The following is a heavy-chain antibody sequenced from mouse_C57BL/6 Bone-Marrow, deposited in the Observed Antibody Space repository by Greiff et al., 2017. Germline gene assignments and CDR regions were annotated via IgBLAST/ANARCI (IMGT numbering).Heavy chain of an antibody. CDR2: ISNGGGST. Sequence: EVHLVESGGGLVQPGGSLKLSCAASGFTFSDYYMYWVRQTPEKRLEWVAYISNGGGSTYYPDTVKGRFTISRDNAKNTLYLQMSRLKSEDTAMYYCARQYGSSHWYFDVWGTGTTVTVSS. V-gene: IGHV5-12*01. CDR3: ARQYGSSHWYFDV. J-gene: IGHJ1*03. D-gene: IGHD1-1*01. CDR1: GFTFSDYY.